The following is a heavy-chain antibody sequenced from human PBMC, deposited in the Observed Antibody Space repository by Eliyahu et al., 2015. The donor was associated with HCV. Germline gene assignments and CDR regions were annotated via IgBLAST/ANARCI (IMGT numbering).Heavy chain of an antibody. Sequence: QVQLQESLPGLVKPSQTLSLACIVSGDSISSDGYYWSWIRQPAGKGLEWIGRIYTSGSTNYNPSLKSRVTISLDTSKNHLSLELSSVTAADTAVYYCARLTVPDPGHYFDHWGQGILVTVSS. V-gene: IGHV4-61*02. CDR2: IYTSGST. CDR3: ARLTVPDPGHYFDH. CDR1: GDSISSDGYY. D-gene: IGHD1-14*01. J-gene: IGHJ4*02.